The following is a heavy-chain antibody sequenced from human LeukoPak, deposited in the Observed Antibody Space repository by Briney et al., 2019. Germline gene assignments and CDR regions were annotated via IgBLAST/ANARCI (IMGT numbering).Heavy chain of an antibody. V-gene: IGHV3-7*01. CDR1: GFTFTRYW. Sequence: PGGSLRLSCAASGFTFTRYWMTWVRQAPGKGLEWVANIKQDGSEKNYVDSVKGRFTISRDNAKNSLYLQMNRLRAEDTAVYYCARVCDSSGNDYWGQGTLVTVSS. D-gene: IGHD3-22*01. CDR3: ARVCDSSGNDY. CDR2: IKQDGSEK. J-gene: IGHJ4*02.